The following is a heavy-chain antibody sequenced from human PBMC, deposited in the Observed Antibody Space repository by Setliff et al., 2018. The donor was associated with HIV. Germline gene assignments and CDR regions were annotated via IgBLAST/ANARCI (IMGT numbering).Heavy chain of an antibody. CDR3: AREAVLFGGSYRFDY. D-gene: IGHD1-26*01. V-gene: IGHV4-39*07. CDR1: GDSISSSAYY. CDR2: IYTSGST. J-gene: IGHJ4*02. Sequence: SETLSLTCSVSGDSISSSAYYWGWIRQPPGKGLEWIGRIYTSGSTNYNPSLKSRVTMSVDKSKNQFSLKLRSVTAADTAVYYCAREAVLFGGSYRFDYWGQGTLVTVSS.